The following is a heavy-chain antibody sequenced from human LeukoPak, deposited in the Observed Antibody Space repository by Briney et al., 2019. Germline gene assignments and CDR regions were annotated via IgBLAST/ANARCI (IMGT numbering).Heavy chain of an antibody. V-gene: IGHV4-59*01. J-gene: IGHJ6*03. CDR3: ARDNWNYDYYYMDV. D-gene: IGHD1-20*01. CDR1: GGSFSGYY. Sequence: SETLSLTCAVYGGSFSGYYWSWIRQPPGKGLEWIGYIYYSGSTNYNPSLKSRVTISVDTSKNQFSLKLSSVTAADTAVYYCARDNWNYDYYYMDVWGKGTTVTVSS. CDR2: IYYSGST.